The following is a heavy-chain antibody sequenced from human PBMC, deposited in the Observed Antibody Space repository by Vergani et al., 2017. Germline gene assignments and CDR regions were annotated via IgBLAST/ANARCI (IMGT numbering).Heavy chain of an antibody. CDR2: ISYDGSNK. Sequence: VQLLESGGGLVQPGGSLRLSCAASGFTFSSYAMSWVRQARGKGLEWVAVISYDGSNKYYEDSVKGRFTISRDNSKNTLYLQMNSLRAEDTAVYYCAKYYYDSSGYPLTNFDYWGQGTLVTVSS. V-gene: IGHV3-30*18. CDR1: GFTFSSYA. CDR3: AKYYYDSSGYPLTNFDY. D-gene: IGHD3-22*01. J-gene: IGHJ4*02.